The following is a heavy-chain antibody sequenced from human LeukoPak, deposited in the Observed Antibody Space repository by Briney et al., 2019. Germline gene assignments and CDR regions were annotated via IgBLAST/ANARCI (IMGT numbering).Heavy chain of an antibody. V-gene: IGHV1-69*06. D-gene: IGHD2-15*01. CDR2: IIPIFGTA. CDR3: ARAGKVVVAAAD. J-gene: IGHJ4*02. CDR1: GGTFSSYA. Sequence: RASVKVSCKASGGTFSSYAISWVRQAAGQGLEWMGRIIPIFGTANYAQKFQGRVTITADKSTSTAYMELSSLRSEDTAVYYCARAGKVVVAAADWGQGTLVTVSS.